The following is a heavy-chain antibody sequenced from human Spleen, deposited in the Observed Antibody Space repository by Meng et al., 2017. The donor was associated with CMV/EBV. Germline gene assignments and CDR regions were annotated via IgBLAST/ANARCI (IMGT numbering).Heavy chain of an antibody. Sequence: GGSLRLSCAASGFTFSNYEINWVRQAPGKGLQWVSYISASAITTYYVDSVQGRFTISRDNAKNSLHLEMNSLRAEDTAVYYCARGWSLYAFDIGGQGTMVTVSS. J-gene: IGHJ3*02. V-gene: IGHV3-48*03. CDR1: GFTFSNYE. D-gene: IGHD6-13*01. CDR2: ISASAITT. CDR3: ARGWSLYAFDI.